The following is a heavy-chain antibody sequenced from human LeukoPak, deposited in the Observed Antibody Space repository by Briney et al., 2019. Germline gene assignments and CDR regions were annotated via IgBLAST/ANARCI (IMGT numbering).Heavy chain of an antibody. D-gene: IGHD1-26*01. CDR2: INPNSGGT. Sequence: ASVKVSCKASGYTFTGYYMQWVRQAPGQGLEWMGWINPNSGGTNYAQKFQGRVTMTRDTSISTAYMELSRLRSDDTAVYYCARESQANGGSYFTTGYYFDYWGQGTLVTVSS. J-gene: IGHJ4*02. CDR3: ARESQANGGSYFTTGYYFDY. CDR1: GYTFTGYY. V-gene: IGHV1-2*02.